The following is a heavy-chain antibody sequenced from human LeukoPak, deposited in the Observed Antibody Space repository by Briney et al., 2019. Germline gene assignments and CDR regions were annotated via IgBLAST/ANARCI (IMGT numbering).Heavy chain of an antibody. D-gene: IGHD2-15*01. V-gene: IGHV4-39*01. CDR2: IYYSGST. CDR3: ARGRYGGKLIDY. Sequence: SETLSLTCTVSGGSISSYYWGWIRQPPGKGLEWIGSIYYSGSTYYNPSLKSRVTISVDTSKNQFSLKLSSVTAADTAVYYCARGRYGGKLIDYWGQGTLVTVSS. J-gene: IGHJ4*02. CDR1: GGSISSYY.